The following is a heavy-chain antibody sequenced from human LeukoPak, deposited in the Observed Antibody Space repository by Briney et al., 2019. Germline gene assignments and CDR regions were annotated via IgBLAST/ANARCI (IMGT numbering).Heavy chain of an antibody. Sequence: PGGSLRLSCAASGFTFSSYGMHWVRQAPGKGLEWVAVISYDGSNKYYADSVKGRFTISRDNSKNTLYLQMNSLRAEDTAVYYCARRVTGHAFDIWGQGTMVTVSS. CDR2: ISYDGSNK. CDR1: GFTFSSYG. D-gene: IGHD5-18*01. J-gene: IGHJ3*02. V-gene: IGHV3-30*03. CDR3: ARRVTGHAFDI.